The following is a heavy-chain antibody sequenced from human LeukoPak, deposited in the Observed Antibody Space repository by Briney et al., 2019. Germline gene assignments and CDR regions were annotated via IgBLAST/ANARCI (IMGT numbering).Heavy chain of an antibody. J-gene: IGHJ4*02. D-gene: IGHD4-11*01. CDR2: ISSSSSYI. Sequence: GGSLRLSCAASGFTFSSYWMHWVRQAPGKGLEWVSSISSSSSYIYYADSVKGRFTISRDNAKNSLSLQMNSLRAEDTAVYYCARGHSNYGDYFDYWGQGTLVTVSS. CDR1: GFTFSSYW. V-gene: IGHV3-21*01. CDR3: ARGHSNYGDYFDY.